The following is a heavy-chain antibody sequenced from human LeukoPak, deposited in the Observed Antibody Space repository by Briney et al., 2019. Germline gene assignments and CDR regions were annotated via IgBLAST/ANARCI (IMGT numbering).Heavy chain of an antibody. Sequence: GASLRLSCAASGFTFSSYVMSWVRQAPGKGLEWVSAISGSGGSTYYADSVKGRFTISRDYSKNTLYLQMNSLRAEDTAVYYCAKEFRDSSGPTFDYWGQGTLVTVSS. CDR3: AKEFRDSSGPTFDY. V-gene: IGHV3-23*01. CDR2: ISGSGGST. D-gene: IGHD3-22*01. CDR1: GFTFSSYV. J-gene: IGHJ4*02.